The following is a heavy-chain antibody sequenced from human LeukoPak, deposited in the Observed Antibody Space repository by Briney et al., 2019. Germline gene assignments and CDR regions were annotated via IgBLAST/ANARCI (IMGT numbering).Heavy chain of an antibody. V-gene: IGHV3-23*01. J-gene: IGHJ4*02. D-gene: IGHD2-21*01. Sequence: GGSLRLSCAASGFTFSSYAMSWVRQAPGKGLEGVSAIGGSGDTTYYADSVKGRFTISRDYSKNTLYLQMSSLRAEDTAVYYCAKFHIVVVNGYFDYWGQGTLVTVSS. CDR3: AKFHIVVVNGYFDY. CDR1: GFTFSSYA. CDR2: IGGSGDTT.